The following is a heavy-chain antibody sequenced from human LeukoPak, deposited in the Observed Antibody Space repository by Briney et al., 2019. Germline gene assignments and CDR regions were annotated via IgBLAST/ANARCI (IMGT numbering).Heavy chain of an antibody. V-gene: IGHV3-48*01. CDR3: ARVGSYSPWVDYYYMDV. Sequence: GGSLRLSXAASGFTFSSNSMNWVRQSPGKGLEWLSYISSRSSTIYYADSVKGRFIISRDNARNSVYLQMNSLRGEDTAVYYCARVGSYSPWVDYYYMDVWGKGTTVTVSS. CDR1: GFTFSSNS. CDR2: ISSRSSTI. D-gene: IGHD1-26*01. J-gene: IGHJ6*03.